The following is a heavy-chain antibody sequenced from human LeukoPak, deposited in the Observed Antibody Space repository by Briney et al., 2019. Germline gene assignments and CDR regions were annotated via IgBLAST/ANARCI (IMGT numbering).Heavy chain of an antibody. J-gene: IGHJ6*03. CDR2: ISSSSSYI. CDR3: ARDPEGHTIFGVVTHYYYMDV. Sequence: PGGSLRLSCAASGFTFSSYSMNWVRQAPGKGLEWVSSISSSSSYIYYADSVKGRFTISRDNAKNSLYLQMNSLRAEDTAVYYCARDPEGHTIFGVVTHYYYMDVWGKGTTVTVSS. V-gene: IGHV3-21*01. CDR1: GFTFSSYS. D-gene: IGHD3-3*01.